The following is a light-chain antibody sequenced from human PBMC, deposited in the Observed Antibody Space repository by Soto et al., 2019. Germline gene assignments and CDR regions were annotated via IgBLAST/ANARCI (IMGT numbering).Light chain of an antibody. V-gene: IGLV1-44*01. Sequence: QSVLTQPPSASGTPGRSVTISCSGSSSNIGRNTVNWYQQLPGTAPRIIIYISNQRPSGVPDRFSSSKSGTLASLAISGLQSEDEADYYCAAREDTLNGYDFGNGIKVIV. CDR2: ISN. CDR1: SSNIGRNT. J-gene: IGLJ1*01. CDR3: AAREDTLNGYD.